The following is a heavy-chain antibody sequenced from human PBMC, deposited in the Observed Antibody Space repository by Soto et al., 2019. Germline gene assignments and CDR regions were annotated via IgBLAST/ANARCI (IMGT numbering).Heavy chain of an antibody. CDR1: GGTFSTYA. V-gene: IGHV1-69*12. Sequence: QVQLVQSGAEVKKPGSSVKVSCKASGGTFSTYAISWVRQAPGQGLEGVGGIIPIFGTGDYAQKFQGRGTSSADESTSTGYVELSSLRSEDTAVYYCAKNPENYYYGMDVWGQGTTVTVSS. CDR3: AKNPENYYYGMDV. CDR2: IIPIFGTG. J-gene: IGHJ6*02.